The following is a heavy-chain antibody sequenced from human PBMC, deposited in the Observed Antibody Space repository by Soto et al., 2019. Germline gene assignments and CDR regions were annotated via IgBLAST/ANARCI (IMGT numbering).Heavy chain of an antibody. CDR3: AKDPKAGPPYYFDY. Sequence: PGGSLRLSCAASGFTFSSYGMHWVRQAPGKGLEWVAVISYDGSNKYYADSVKGRFTISRDNSKNTLYLQMNSLRAEDTAVYYCAKDPKAGPPYYFDYWGQGSLVTVSS. CDR1: GFTFSSYG. D-gene: IGHD6-13*01. CDR2: ISYDGSNK. J-gene: IGHJ4*02. V-gene: IGHV3-30*18.